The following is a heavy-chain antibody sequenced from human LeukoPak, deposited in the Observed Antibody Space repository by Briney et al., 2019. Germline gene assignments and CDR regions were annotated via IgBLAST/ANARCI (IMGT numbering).Heavy chain of an antibody. V-gene: IGHV3-11*04. CDR2: ISDSGTTV. Sequence: GGSLRLSCAASGFTFSAYYMTWIRQAPGEGLQWVSYISDSGTTVEYTDSVKGRFTISRDNAKNALYLQMNSLRVEDTGIYNCARDVGSDFWGQGTLVSVSS. CDR3: ARDVGSDF. CDR1: GFTFSAYY. J-gene: IGHJ4*02.